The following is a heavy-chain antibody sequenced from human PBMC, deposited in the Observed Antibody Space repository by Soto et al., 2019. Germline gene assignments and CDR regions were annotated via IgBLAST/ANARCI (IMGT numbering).Heavy chain of an antibody. CDR1: GFTFSNYW. V-gene: IGHV3-74*02. CDR3: ARGDCVGGTCYSLAGSFYYYMDG. J-gene: IGHJ6*03. Sequence: EVQLVESGGGLVQPGGSLRLSCAASGFTFSNYWMYWVRQAPGKGLEWVSRINSDGSVSSYADSVKGRLTISRDNVKNTLYLQMDSRRAEDTAVYYCARGDCVGGTCYSLAGSFYYYMDGWGKGTTVTVFS. D-gene: IGHD2-15*01. CDR2: INSDGSVS.